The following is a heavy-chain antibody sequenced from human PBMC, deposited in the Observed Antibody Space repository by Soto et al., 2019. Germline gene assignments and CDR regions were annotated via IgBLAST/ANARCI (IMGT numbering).Heavy chain of an antibody. CDR1: GFTFSNTA. CDR3: ARDYCSSPSCSFDY. D-gene: IGHD2-2*01. J-gene: IGHJ4*02. CDR2: IRGSGGRP. Sequence: GGSLRLSCAASGFTFSNTAMNWVRQAPGKGLEWVSSIRGSGGRPYYADSVKGRFTLLRENSKNTLELQMNNLKPEDTAVYYCARDYCSSPSCSFDYWGQGALVTVSS. V-gene: IGHV3-23*01.